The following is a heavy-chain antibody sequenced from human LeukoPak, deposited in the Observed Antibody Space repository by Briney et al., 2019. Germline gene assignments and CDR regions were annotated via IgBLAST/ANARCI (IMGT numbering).Heavy chain of an antibody. V-gene: IGHV1-2*02. CDR1: GYTFSGYY. J-gene: IGHJ5*02. D-gene: IGHD2-2*01. Sequence: GASVKVSCKASGYTFSGYYIRWVRQAPGQGLEWMGWINPNSGDTHYAQKFQGRVTMTRDTSSSTAYMDLNSLISDDTAVYYCARVQYQLLFEGNWFDPWGQGTLVTVSS. CDR3: ARVQYQLLFEGNWFDP. CDR2: INPNSGDT.